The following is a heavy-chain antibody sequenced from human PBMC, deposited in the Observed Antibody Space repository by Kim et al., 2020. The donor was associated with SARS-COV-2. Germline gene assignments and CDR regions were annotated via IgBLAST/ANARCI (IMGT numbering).Heavy chain of an antibody. Sequence: SETLSLTCTVSGGSISSYYWSWIRKPPGKGLEWIGYIYYSGSTNYNPSLKSRVTIAVDTSKNQFSLKLSSVTAAATAVYYCERESSHGYIWCVDAFEIWGQGTMVTVSS. CDR3: ERESSHGYIWCVDAFEI. J-gene: IGHJ3*02. CDR2: IYYSGST. V-gene: IGHV4-59*01. CDR1: GGSISSYY. D-gene: IGHD5-18*01.